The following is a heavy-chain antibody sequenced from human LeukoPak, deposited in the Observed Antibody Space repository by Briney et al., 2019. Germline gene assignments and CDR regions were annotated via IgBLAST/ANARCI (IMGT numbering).Heavy chain of an antibody. V-gene: IGHV1-69*05. CDR3: ATDPGAYSGSYSYYFDY. D-gene: IGHD1-26*01. J-gene: IGHJ4*02. Sequence: SVKVSCKASVGTFSSYAISWVRQAPGQGLEWMGGIFPIFGTANYAQKFQGRVTITTDESTSTAYMELSSMRSEDTAVYYCATDPGAYSGSYSYYFDYWGQGTLVTVSS. CDR2: IFPIFGTA. CDR1: VGTFSSYA.